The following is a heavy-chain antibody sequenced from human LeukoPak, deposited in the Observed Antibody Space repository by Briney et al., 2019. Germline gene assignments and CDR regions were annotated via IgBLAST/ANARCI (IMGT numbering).Heavy chain of an antibody. J-gene: IGHJ6*04. CDR2: IYHSGST. D-gene: IGHD6-13*01. CDR3: ARVGTAAAGTLSPYYGMDV. Sequence: SETLSLTCAVSGYSISSGYYWGWIRQPPGKGLEWIGSIYHSGSTYYNPSLKSRVTISVDTSKNQFSLKLSSVTAADTAVYYCARVGTAAAGTLSPYYGMDVWGKGTTVTVSS. CDR1: GYSISSGYY. V-gene: IGHV4-38-2*01.